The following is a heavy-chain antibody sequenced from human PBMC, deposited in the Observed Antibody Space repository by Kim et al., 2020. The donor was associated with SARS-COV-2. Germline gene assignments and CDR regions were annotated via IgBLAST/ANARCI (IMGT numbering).Heavy chain of an antibody. CDR2: IGSSGSYK. CDR3: ARLPRSGSYLDY. CDR1: GFTFSDYY. D-gene: IGHD1-26*01. Sequence: GGSLRLSCAASGFTFSDYYMSWIRQAPGKGLEWVSYIGSSGSYKDYADSVRGRFTISRDNSKNSLYLQMNSLRVDDTAVFYCARLPRSGSYLDYWGLGILVTVSS. J-gene: IGHJ4*02. V-gene: IGHV3-11*03.